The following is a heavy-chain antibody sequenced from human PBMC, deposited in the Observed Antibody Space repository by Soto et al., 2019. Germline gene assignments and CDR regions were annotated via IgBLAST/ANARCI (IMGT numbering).Heavy chain of an antibody. D-gene: IGHD3-3*01. CDR3: AADARSDAIFGVVNYYYYGMDV. CDR2: IGVGSGNT. V-gene: IGHV1-58*01. Sequence: QMQLVQSGPEVKKPGTSVKVSCKASGFTFTSSAVQWVRQARGQRLEWIGWIGVGSGNTNYAQKFQERVTITRDMSTSTAYMELSSLRSEDTAVYYCAADARSDAIFGVVNYYYYGMDVWGQGNTVTVSS. J-gene: IGHJ6*02. CDR1: GFTFTSSA.